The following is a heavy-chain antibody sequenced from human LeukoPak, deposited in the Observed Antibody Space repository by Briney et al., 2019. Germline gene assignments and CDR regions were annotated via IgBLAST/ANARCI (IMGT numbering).Heavy chain of an antibody. V-gene: IGHV4-38-2*02. Sequence: SETLSLTCTVSGYSISSGYYWGWIRQPPGKGLEWIGSIYHSGSPYYNPSLKSRVTISVDTSRNQFSLKLSSVTAADTAVYYCARSGCSSTSCYQADYWGQGTLVTVSS. CDR1: GYSISSGYY. D-gene: IGHD2-2*01. J-gene: IGHJ4*02. CDR3: ARSGCSSTSCYQADY. CDR2: IYHSGSP.